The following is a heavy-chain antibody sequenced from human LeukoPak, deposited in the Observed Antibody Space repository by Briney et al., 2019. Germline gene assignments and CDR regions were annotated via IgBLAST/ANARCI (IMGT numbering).Heavy chain of an antibody. CDR3: ARDRLGYDSSGMDV. CDR1: GFTFSSYS. J-gene: IGHJ6*02. CDR2: ISSSSSYM. V-gene: IGHV3-21*01. Sequence: GGSLRLSCAASGFTFSSYSMNWVRQAPGKGLEWVSSISSSSSYMYYADSVKGRFTISRDNAKNSLYLQMNSLRAEDTAVYYCARDRLGYDSSGMDVWGQGTTVTVSS. D-gene: IGHD3-22*01.